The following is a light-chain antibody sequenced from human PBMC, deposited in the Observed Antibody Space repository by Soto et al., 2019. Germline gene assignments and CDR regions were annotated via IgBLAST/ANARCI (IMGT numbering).Light chain of an antibody. CDR3: LVSYSGSYV. CDR1: TGAVTSGHY. Sequence: QAVVTQEPSLTLSPGGTVTLTCGSSTGAVTSGHYPYWCQQKPGQAPRTLIYDASNKHSWTPARFSGSLLGGKAALTLSGAQPDDEADYYCLVSYSGSYVFGTGTKVTVL. J-gene: IGLJ1*01. CDR2: DAS. V-gene: IGLV7-46*01.